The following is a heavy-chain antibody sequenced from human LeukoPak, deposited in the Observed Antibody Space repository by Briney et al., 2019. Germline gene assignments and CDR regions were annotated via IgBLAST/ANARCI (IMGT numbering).Heavy chain of an antibody. D-gene: IGHD2-21*01. Sequence: SETLSLTCTVSGYSISSGYYWGWIRQPPGKGLEWIGSIYYSGSTYYNPSLKSRVTISVDTSKNQFSLKLSSVTAADTAVYYCARVDWLANYYYYMDVWGKGTTVTVSS. J-gene: IGHJ6*03. CDR1: GYSISSGYY. CDR3: ARVDWLANYYYYMDV. CDR2: IYYSGST. V-gene: IGHV4-38-2*02.